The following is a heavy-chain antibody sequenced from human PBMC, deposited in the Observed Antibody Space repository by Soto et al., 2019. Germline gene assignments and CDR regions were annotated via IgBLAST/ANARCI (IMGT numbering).Heavy chain of an antibody. J-gene: IGHJ4*02. CDR2: IIPIFATT. CDR1: GGTFNTYT. D-gene: IGHD3-10*01. V-gene: IGHV1-69*01. CDR3: ARDGRRVHLGSGNYYDY. Sequence: QLQLVQSGAEVKNPGSSVKVSCKVSGGTFNTYTVNWVRLAPGQGLEWMGGIIPIFATTKYAQKFQGRVTITADESTSTANMELSSLGSDDTAVYYCARDGRRVHLGSGNYYDYWGQGTLVTVSS.